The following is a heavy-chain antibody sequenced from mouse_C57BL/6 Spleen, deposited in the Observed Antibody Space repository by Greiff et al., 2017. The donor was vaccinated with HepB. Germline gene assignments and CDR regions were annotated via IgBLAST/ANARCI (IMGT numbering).Heavy chain of an antibody. D-gene: IGHD2-4*01. CDR2: IYPGGGYT. J-gene: IGHJ2*01. CDR3: ARGKDYDGREGFEY. CDR1: GYTFTNYW. Sequence: QVQLQQSGAELVRPGTSVKMSCKASGYTFTNYWIGWAKQRPGHGLEWIGAIYPGGGYTNYNEKFKGKATLTADKSSSTAYMQFSSLTSEDSAIYYCARGKDYDGREGFEYWGQGTTLTVSS. V-gene: IGHV1-63*01.